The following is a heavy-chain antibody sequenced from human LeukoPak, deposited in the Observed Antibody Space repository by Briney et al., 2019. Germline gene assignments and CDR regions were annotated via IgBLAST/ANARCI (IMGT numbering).Heavy chain of an antibody. J-gene: IGHJ4*02. V-gene: IGHV3-21*01. CDR3: AREMVTAISASFDY. Sequence: PGGSLRLSCAASGFSFSNYIMNWVRQAPGKGLEWVSPISSSSDYIYYADSVKGRFTISRDNAKNSLYLQMNSLRAEDTAVYYCAREMVTAISASFDYWGQGTLVTVSS. CDR2: ISSSSDYI. D-gene: IGHD2-21*02. CDR1: GFSFSNYI.